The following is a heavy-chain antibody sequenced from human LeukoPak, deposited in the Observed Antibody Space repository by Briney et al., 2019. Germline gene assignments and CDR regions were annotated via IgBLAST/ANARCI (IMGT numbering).Heavy chain of an antibody. Sequence: NPSETLSLTCAVSGYSISSGYYWGWIRPPPGKGLEWIGSIYHSGSTYYNPSLKSRVTISVDTSKNQFSLKLSSVTAADTAVYYCARTRGGGITGTKLFAFDIWGQGTMVTVSS. J-gene: IGHJ3*02. CDR1: GYSISSGYY. CDR2: IYHSGST. CDR3: ARTRGGGITGTKLFAFDI. V-gene: IGHV4-38-2*01. D-gene: IGHD1-7*01.